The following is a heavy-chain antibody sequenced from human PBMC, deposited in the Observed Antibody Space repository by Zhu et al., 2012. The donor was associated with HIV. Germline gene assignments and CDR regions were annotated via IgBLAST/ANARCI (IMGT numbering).Heavy chain of an antibody. CDR2: IHQSGST. CDR1: GYFISSGYY. D-gene: IGHD3-22*01. J-gene: IGHJ4*02. Sequence: QVQLQESGPGLVKPSETLSLTCAVSGYFISSGYYWGWIRQPPGKGLEWIETIHQSGSTYYNSSLKSRVTISVDTSKNQFSLNLSSVTAADTAVYYCARLRDYESSGSYYFDYWGQGTLVTVSS. V-gene: IGHV4-38-2*01. CDR3: ARLRDYESSGSYYFDY.